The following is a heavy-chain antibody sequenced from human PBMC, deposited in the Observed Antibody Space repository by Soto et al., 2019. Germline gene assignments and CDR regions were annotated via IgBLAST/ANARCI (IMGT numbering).Heavy chain of an antibody. V-gene: IGHV6-1*01. CDR3: ARAGGGPTPNYFDY. CDR2: TYYRPKWYN. Sequence: SQTLSLTCAISGDSVSSNSAAWNWIRQSPSRGLEWLGRTYYRPKWYNDYAVSVKSRITINPDTSKNQFSLQLNSVTPEVTAVYYCARAGGGPTPNYFDYWGQGTLVTVSS. D-gene: IGHD2-15*01. CDR1: GDSVSSNSAA. J-gene: IGHJ4*02.